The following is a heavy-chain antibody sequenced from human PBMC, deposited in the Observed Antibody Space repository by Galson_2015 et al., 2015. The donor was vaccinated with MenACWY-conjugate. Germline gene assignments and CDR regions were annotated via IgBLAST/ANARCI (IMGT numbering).Heavy chain of an antibody. CDR3: AKCFNDPFFFMHV. CDR1: GFAFSNYA. Sequence: SLRLSCAASGFAFSNYAMNWVRQAPGKGLEWVSGICGSGATKYYAGSVRGRFTVSRDNSKNTLCLQMNTLRAEDTAVYFCAKCFNDPFFFMHVSCQGTTVAVSS. D-gene: IGHD3-16*01. J-gene: IGHJ6*02. CDR2: ICGSGATK. V-gene: IGHV3-23*01.